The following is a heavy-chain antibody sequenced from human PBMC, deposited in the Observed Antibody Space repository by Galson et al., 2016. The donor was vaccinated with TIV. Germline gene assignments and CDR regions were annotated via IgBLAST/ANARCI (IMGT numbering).Heavy chain of an antibody. CDR1: TFTFRSYG. CDR2: IRHDGSER. Sequence: SLRLSCAVSTFTFRSYGMHWVRQAPGKGLEWVAFIRHDGSERFHPDSVKGRFTISRDNSKNTPDLQMNSLRAEDTAVYYCVKDRGYAENRGAFDYWGQGILVTVSS. J-gene: IGHJ4*02. D-gene: IGHD2-8*01. CDR3: VKDRGYAENRGAFDY. V-gene: IGHV3-30*02.